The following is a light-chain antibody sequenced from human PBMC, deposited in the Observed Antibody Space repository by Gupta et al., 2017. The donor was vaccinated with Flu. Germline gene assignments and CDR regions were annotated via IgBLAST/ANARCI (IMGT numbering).Light chain of an antibody. CDR3: QQYARSPYT. CDR1: RSIDSSY. CDR2: GAS. J-gene: IGKJ2*01. V-gene: IGKV3-20*01. Sequence: EVVLAQSPGTVSLSPGERVTLSCRASRSIDSSYLAWYQQKPGQAPRLLIYGASRRATGIADRFSGSGSGTDFTLTINSLEPEDFAVYYCQQYARSPYTFGQGTKVVI.